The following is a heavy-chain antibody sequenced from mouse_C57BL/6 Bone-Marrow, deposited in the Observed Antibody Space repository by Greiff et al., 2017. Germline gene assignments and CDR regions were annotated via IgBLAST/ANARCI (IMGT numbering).Heavy chain of an antibody. J-gene: IGHJ4*01. CDR3: ARRYYAMDY. CDR1: GYTFTDYY. CDR2: IYPGSGNT. V-gene: IGHV1-76*01. Sequence: QVQLQQPGAELVRPGASVKLSCKASGYTFTDYYINWVKQRPGQGLEWIARIYPGSGNTYYNEKFKGKATLTAEKSSSTAYMQLSSLTSEDSAVYFCARRYYAMDYWGQGTSVTVSS.